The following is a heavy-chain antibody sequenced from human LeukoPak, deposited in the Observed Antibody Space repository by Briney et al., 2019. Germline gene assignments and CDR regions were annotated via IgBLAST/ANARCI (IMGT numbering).Heavy chain of an antibody. CDR3: ARVLRYFDWLPYNWFDP. D-gene: IGHD3-9*01. Sequence: PSETLSLTCTVSGGSISSYYWIWIRQPPGKGLEWIGYIYYSGSTNYNPSLKSRVTTSVDTSKNQFSLKLSSVTAADTAVYYCARVLRYFDWLPYNWFDPWGQGTLVTVSS. V-gene: IGHV4-59*01. CDR1: GGSISSYY. CDR2: IYYSGST. J-gene: IGHJ5*02.